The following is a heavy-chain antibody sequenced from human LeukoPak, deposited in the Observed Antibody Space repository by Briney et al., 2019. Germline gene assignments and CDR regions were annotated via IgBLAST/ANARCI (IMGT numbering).Heavy chain of an antibody. CDR1: GYTFTGYY. V-gene: IGHV1-2*02. CDR2: INPNSGGT. D-gene: IGHD3-3*01. Sequence: ASVKVSCKASGYTFTGYYMHWVRQATGQGLEWMGWINPNSGGTNYAQKFQGRVTMTRDTSISTAYMELSRLRSDDTAVYYCARLRFLEWLLNYYYMDVWGKGTTVTVSS. CDR3: ARLRFLEWLLNYYYMDV. J-gene: IGHJ6*03.